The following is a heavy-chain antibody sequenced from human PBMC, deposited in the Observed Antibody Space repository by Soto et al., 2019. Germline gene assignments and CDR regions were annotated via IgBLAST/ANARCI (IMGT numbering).Heavy chain of an antibody. CDR3: ASRLLSVRGVRTAHFQS. V-gene: IGHV1-18*01. D-gene: IGHD3-10*01. CDR1: GYTFSDIT. J-gene: IGHJ1*01. Sequence: QVQLVQSGADVKKPGASVKVSCKSSGYTFSDITINWVRQAPGHGLEWMGRISGYNGKTDYAQKFRDRVTMPTGTSISTAYMELTGLRSNDTAMYYCASRLLSVRGVRTAHFQSWGPGTPVIVSS. CDR2: ISGYNGKT.